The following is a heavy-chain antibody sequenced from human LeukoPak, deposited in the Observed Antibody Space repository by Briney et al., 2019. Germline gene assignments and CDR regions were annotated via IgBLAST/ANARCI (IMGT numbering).Heavy chain of an antibody. Sequence: GGSLRLSCAASGFSVSSLYMSWVRQAPGKGLEWVSVIYSGGSTYYADSVKGRFTISRDNSKNTLYLQMNSLRAEDTAVYYCARGSGYDFAFDIWGQGTMVTVSS. J-gene: IGHJ3*02. D-gene: IGHD5-12*01. CDR3: ARGSGYDFAFDI. V-gene: IGHV3-53*01. CDR2: IYSGGST. CDR1: GFSVSSLY.